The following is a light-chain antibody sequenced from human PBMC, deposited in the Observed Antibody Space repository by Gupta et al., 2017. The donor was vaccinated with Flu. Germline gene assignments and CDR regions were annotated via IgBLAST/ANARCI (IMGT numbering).Light chain of an antibody. J-gene: IGKJ2*01. CDR2: GAS. CDR1: QSVMSSQ. CDR3: QQESRSPYT. V-gene: IGKV3-20*01. Sequence: EIVLTQSPGTLSLSPGERATLSCRASQSVMSSQLAWYHQKPGQAPRLLIYGASNRATGIADRFSGSGSGTEFTLTISRREPEDFAVYYCQQESRSPYTFGQGTMLEIK.